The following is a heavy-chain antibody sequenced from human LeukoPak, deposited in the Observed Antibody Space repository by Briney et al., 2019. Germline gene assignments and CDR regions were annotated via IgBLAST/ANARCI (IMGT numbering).Heavy chain of an antibody. CDR3: AKLRVDTAMERGY. D-gene: IGHD5-18*01. V-gene: IGHV3-23*01. CDR2: IGRNGGTT. CDR1: GFTFSSYA. Sequence: GGSLRLSCAASGFTFSSYAMSWVRQAPGKGLEWVSVIGRNGGTTYYADSVKGRFTIPRDNSKNTLYLQMNSLRAEDTAVYYCAKLRVDTAMERGYWGQGTLVTVSS. J-gene: IGHJ4*02.